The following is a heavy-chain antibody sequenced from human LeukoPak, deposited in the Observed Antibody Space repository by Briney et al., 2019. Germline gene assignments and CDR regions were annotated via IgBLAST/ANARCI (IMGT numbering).Heavy chain of an antibody. CDR3: TTDWRTIFGLDAFDI. CDR2: FKGKRDGGTT. J-gene: IGHJ3*02. V-gene: IGHV3-15*01. CDR1: GFIFSNAW. Sequence: GGSLRLSCAASGFIFSNAWMNWVRQAPGKGLEWVGHFKGKRDGGTTHYAAPVKGRFTISRDDSRNTLYLQMNSLKPEDTAVYYCTTDWRTIFGLDAFDIWGQGTMVTVYS. D-gene: IGHD3-3*01.